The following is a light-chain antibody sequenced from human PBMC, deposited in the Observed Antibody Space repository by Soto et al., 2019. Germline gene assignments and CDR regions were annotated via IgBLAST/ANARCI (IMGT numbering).Light chain of an antibody. V-gene: IGKV1-16*01. J-gene: IGKJ1*01. CDR3: QQYNSYPRT. Sequence: DIQMSQSPSSLSVSVGDRVTITCRASQDIGFSLGWFQLKPGKAPKSLIYAASTLQVGVPSRFSSSGSGTDFTLTISSLQPEDFATYYCQQYNSYPRTFGQGTKVEVK. CDR2: AAS. CDR1: QDIGFS.